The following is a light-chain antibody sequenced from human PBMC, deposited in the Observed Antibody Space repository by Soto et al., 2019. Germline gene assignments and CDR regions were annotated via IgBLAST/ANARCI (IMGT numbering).Light chain of an antibody. CDR3: QQSYVTPWT. J-gene: IGKJ1*01. CDR2: AAS. Sequence: DIPMTQSPSSLSASVGDRVTITCRTSQTVTTYLNWYQQKLGKAPRLLIYAASTLQTGVPSRFNATGSGTDFSLSIHSLQPEDVAVYYCQQSYVTPWTFGQGTRLEV. CDR1: QTVTTY. V-gene: IGKV1-39*01.